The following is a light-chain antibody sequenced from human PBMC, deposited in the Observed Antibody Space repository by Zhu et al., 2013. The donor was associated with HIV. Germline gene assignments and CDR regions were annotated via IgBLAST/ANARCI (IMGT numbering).Light chain of an antibody. V-gene: IGKV3-20*01. Sequence: IVLTQSPGTLSLSPGERATLSCRASENIRSNYLAWYQQKPGQAPRLLIFGASSRATGIPDRFSGSGSGTEFSLTISRLEPDDFATYFCQQSGSLVRTFGQGTKVEIK. CDR1: ENIRSNY. CDR3: QQSGSLVRT. CDR2: GAS. J-gene: IGKJ1*01.